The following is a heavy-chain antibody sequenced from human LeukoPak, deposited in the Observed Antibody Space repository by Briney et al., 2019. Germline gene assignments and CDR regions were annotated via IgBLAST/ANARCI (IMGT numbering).Heavy chain of an antibody. Sequence: SETLSLTCTVSGGSISSYYWSWIRQPPGKGLEWIGYIYYTGSTNYNPSLKSRVTISVDTSKNQFSLKVSSVTAADTAVYYCATMIDGIWGQGTMVTVSS. D-gene: IGHD3-16*01. J-gene: IGHJ3*02. CDR1: GGSISSYY. CDR2: IYYTGST. CDR3: ATMIDGI. V-gene: IGHV4-59*01.